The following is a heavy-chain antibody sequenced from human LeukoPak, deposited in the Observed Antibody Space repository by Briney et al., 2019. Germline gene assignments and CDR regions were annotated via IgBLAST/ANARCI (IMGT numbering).Heavy chain of an antibody. Sequence: SETLSLTSTHPGASISSADYYWSCIRHPPGKGLEWIGYIYYSGSTYYNPSLKSRVTISRDTSKNQVSLKVSSVTAADTAVYYCARVPYGDYINYWGQGTLVTVSS. CDR3: ARVPYGDYINY. D-gene: IGHD4-17*01. V-gene: IGHV4-30-4*01. CDR2: IYYSGST. CDR1: GASISSADYY. J-gene: IGHJ4*02.